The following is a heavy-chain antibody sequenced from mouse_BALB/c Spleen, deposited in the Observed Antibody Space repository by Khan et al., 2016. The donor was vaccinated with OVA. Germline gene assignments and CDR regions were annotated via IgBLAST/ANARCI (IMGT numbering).Heavy chain of an antibody. V-gene: IGHV2-6-7*01. Sequence: VQLQESGPSLVAPSQSLSITCTVSGFSLTGYGVNWVRQPPGKGLEWLGMIWGDGSTDYNSAFKSRLSISKDNSKSQVFLKMNSLQTDDTARYDGARAYYGNYREAMNYWGQGTSVTVSS. CDR3: ARAYYGNYREAMNY. J-gene: IGHJ4*01. CDR2: IWGDGST. CDR1: GFSLTGYG. D-gene: IGHD2-10*01.